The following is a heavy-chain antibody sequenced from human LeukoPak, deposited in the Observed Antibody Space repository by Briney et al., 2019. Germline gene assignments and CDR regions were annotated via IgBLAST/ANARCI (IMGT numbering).Heavy chain of an antibody. Sequence: GGSLSLSCTASGFTFTNYWMSWVRQAPGKGLELVANIKQDRSEKYYVASVKGRFTIPRDNAKNSLYLQMNSLRAEDTAVYYCARGLGVVTPGGDAFDIWGQGTMVTVSS. V-gene: IGHV3-7*01. D-gene: IGHD3-3*01. CDR3: ARGLGVVTPGGDAFDI. J-gene: IGHJ3*02. CDR1: GFTFTNYW. CDR2: IKQDRSEK.